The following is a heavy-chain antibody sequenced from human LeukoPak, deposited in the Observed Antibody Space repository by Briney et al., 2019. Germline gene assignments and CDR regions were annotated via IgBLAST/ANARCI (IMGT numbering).Heavy chain of an antibody. D-gene: IGHD3-10*01. CDR3: ARGKVRGVFDP. CDR1: GGSIISGDYY. Sequence: PSQTLSLTCTVSGGSIISGDYYWSWIRQPPGKGLEWIGYIYYSGSTYYNPSLKSRVTISVDTSKNQFSLKLSSVTAADTAVYYCARGKVRGVFDPWGQGTRVTVSS. V-gene: IGHV4-30-4*01. CDR2: IYYSGST. J-gene: IGHJ5*02.